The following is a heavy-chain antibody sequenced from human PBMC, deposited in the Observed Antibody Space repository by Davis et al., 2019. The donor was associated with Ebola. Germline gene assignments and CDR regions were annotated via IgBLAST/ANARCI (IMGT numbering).Heavy chain of an antibody. V-gene: IGHV3-23*01. CDR1: GFTFNNYA. J-gene: IGHJ4*02. D-gene: IGHD4-17*01. CDR3: AKIAVTTVTTDEDY. CDR2: IFGDRT. Sequence: GESLKISCAASGFTFNNYAMTWVRQAPGKGLDWVSGIFGDRTFYADSVKGRFTISRDNSKNTVSLQMNSLRPEDTAVYYCAKIAVTTVTTDEDYWGQGTLVTVSS.